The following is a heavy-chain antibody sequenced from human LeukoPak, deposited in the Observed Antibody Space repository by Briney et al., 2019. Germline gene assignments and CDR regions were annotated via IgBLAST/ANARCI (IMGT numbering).Heavy chain of an antibody. CDR2: IHTSGTT. CDR1: GGSINGYF. CDR3: ARGGGDRFYGSGSYYRA. V-gene: IGHV4-4*07. D-gene: IGHD3-10*01. J-gene: IGHJ5*02. Sequence: SETLSLTCTVSGGSINGYFCTWLRQSAGAGLECIGRIHTSGTTYYNPSLKSRVTISVDTSKNRFSLKLSSVTAADTAVYYCARGGGDRFYGSGSYYRAWGQGTLVTVSS.